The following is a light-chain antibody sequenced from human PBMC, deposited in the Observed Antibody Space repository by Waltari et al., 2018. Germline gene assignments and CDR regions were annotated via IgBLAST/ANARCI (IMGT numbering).Light chain of an antibody. V-gene: IGKV1-6*01. CDR3: RQDYRYPYT. CDR1: QDIRND. J-gene: IGKJ2*01. CDR2: AAS. Sequence: AIQMTQSPSPLSTFLVDSSTITCRASQDIRNDLGWYQQKSGKAPKLLIYAASSLQSGAPSRFSGSGSGTDFTLTISGLEAEDVATLYCRQDYRYPYTLGQGSKLEIK.